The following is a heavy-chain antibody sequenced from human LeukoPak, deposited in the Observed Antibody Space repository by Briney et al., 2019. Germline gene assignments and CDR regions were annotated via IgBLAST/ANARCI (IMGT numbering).Heavy chain of an antibody. D-gene: IGHD2-15*01. CDR2: ISDYNGNT. CDR1: GYTFTSYG. J-gene: IGHJ6*02. Sequence: ASVKVSCKASGYTFTSYGISWVRQAPGQGLEWMGWISDYNGNTNYAQKLQGRVTMTTDTSTSTAYMELRSLRSDDTAVYYCARDSPCSGGSCYGYYYYYYGMDVWGQGTTVTVSS. CDR3: ARDSPCSGGSCYGYYYYYYGMDV. V-gene: IGHV1-18*01.